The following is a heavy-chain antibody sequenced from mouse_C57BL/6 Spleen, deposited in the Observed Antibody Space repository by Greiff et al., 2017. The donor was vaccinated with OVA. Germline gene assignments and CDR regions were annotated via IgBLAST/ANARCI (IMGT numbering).Heavy chain of an antibody. CDR3: ARGGITTVVGTGLTY. D-gene: IGHD1-1*01. CDR1: GFSFTSYA. J-gene: IGHJ3*01. CDR2: IWTGGGT. Sequence: VQLVESGPGLVAPSQSLSITCTVSGFSFTSYAISWVRQPPGKGLEWLGVIWTGGGTNYNSALKSRLSISKDNSKSQVFLKMNSLQTADTARYYCARGGITTVVGTGLTYWGQGTLVTVSA. V-gene: IGHV2-9-1*01.